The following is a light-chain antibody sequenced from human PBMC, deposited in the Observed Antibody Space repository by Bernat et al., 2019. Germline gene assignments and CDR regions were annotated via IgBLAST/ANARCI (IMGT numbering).Light chain of an antibody. V-gene: IGKV1-27*01. Sequence: DFQMTQSPSSLSASVGDRVTITCRASQAFSNSLAWYQQKPGEVPKVLIYAASTLHSGVPSRFSGTGSGTEFTLTISSLQPDDVATYYCQKYNDGPLTFGGGTKVEIK. CDR3: QKYNDGPLT. CDR2: AAS. J-gene: IGKJ4*01. CDR1: QAFSNS.